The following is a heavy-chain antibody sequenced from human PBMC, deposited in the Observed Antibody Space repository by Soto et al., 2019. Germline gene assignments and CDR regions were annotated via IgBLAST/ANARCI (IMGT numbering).Heavy chain of an antibody. CDR3: ARDNSSDWLFIPNYYGMDV. CDR2: ISSSSSYI. Sequence: GGSLRLSCAASGFTFSSYSMNWVRQAPGKGLEWVSSISSSSSYIYYADSMKGRFTISRDNAKNSLYLQMNSLRAEDTAVYYCARDNSSDWLFIPNYYGMDVWGQGTTVTVSS. V-gene: IGHV3-21*01. D-gene: IGHD3-9*01. J-gene: IGHJ6*02. CDR1: GFTFSSYS.